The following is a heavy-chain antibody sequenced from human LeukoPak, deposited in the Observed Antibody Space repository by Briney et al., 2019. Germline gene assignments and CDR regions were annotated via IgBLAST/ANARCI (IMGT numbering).Heavy chain of an antibody. Sequence: SETLSLTCTVSGGSISSGSYYWSWIRQPAGKGLEWIGRIYTSGSTNYNPSLKSRVTISVDTSKNQFSLKLSSVTAADTAVYYCAKAPRLLDVWGKGTTVTVSS. J-gene: IGHJ6*04. CDR3: AKAPRLLDV. CDR1: GGSISSGSYY. V-gene: IGHV4-61*02. D-gene: IGHD2/OR15-2a*01. CDR2: IYTSGST.